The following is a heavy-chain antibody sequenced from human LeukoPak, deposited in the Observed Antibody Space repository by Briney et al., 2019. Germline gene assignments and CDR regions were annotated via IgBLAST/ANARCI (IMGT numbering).Heavy chain of an antibody. Sequence: ASVKVSCKASGYTFTGYYMHWVRQAPGQGLEWMGWINPNSGGTNYAQKFQGRVAMTRDTSISTAYMELSRLRSDDTAVYYCGGCIAAGHAFDIWGQGTMVTVSS. V-gene: IGHV1-2*02. CDR2: INPNSGGT. D-gene: IGHD6-13*01. CDR1: GYTFTGYY. J-gene: IGHJ3*02. CDR3: GGCIAAGHAFDI.